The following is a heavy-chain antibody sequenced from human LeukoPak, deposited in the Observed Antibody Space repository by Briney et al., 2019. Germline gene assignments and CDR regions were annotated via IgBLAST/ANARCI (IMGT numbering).Heavy chain of an antibody. J-gene: IGHJ6*02. CDR2: IYPGDSAT. D-gene: IGHD5-12*01. CDR3: ARPSGYEYYYYGMDV. Sequence: GESLQISCKGSGSSFTSYWIGWVRQLPGKGLEWMGIIYPGDSATIYSPSFQGQVTTSADKSISTAYLQWSSLKASDTATYYCARPSGYEYYYYGMDVWGQGTTVTVSS. V-gene: IGHV5-51*01. CDR1: GSSFTSYW.